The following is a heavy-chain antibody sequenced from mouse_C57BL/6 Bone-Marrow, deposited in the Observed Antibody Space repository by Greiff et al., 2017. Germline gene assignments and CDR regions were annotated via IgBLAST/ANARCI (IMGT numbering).Heavy chain of an antibody. Sequence: EVKVVESGGGLVKPGGSLKLSCAASGFTFSSYAMSWVRQTPEKRLEWVATISDGGSYTYYPDNVKGRFTISRDNAKNNLYLQMSHLKSEDTAMYYCAREYAHYWGQGTTLTVSS. CDR3: AREYAHY. CDR1: GFTFSSYA. CDR2: ISDGGSYT. V-gene: IGHV5-4*01. D-gene: IGHD2-14*01. J-gene: IGHJ2*01.